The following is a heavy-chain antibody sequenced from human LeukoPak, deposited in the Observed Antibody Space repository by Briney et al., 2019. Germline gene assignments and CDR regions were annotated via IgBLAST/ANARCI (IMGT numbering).Heavy chain of an antibody. J-gene: IGHJ4*02. CDR3: ASPAYSSSRRPFDY. CDR1: GDSVSSNSAA. D-gene: IGHD6-13*01. CDR2: TYYRSKWYN. Sequence: SQTLSLTCAISGDSVSSNSAAWNWIRQSPSRGLEWLGRTYYRSKWYNDYAVSVKSRITINPDTSKNQFSLQLNSVTPEDTAVYYCASPAYSSSRRPFDYWGQGTLVTVSS. V-gene: IGHV6-1*01.